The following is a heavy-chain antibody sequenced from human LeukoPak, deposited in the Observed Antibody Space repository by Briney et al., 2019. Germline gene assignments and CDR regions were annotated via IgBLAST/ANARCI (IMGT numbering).Heavy chain of an antibody. Sequence: AGGSLRLSCAASGFTFSSYAMSWVRQAPGKGLEWVSAISGSGGSTYYADSVKGRFTISRDNSKNTLYLQMNSLRAEDTAVYYCARVKWELHAFDIWGQGTMVTVSS. CDR1: GFTFSSYA. J-gene: IGHJ3*02. D-gene: IGHD1-26*01. V-gene: IGHV3-23*01. CDR3: ARVKWELHAFDI. CDR2: ISGSGGST.